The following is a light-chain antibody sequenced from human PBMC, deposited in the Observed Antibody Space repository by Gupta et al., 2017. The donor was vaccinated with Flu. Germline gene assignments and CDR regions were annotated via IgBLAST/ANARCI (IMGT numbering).Light chain of an antibody. CDR2: DDK. Sequence: SYELTQPPSVSVSPGQTATITCSGDALPTRSTSWYQQRSGQAPVLVIYDDKKRPSGIPERFSGSSSGNTATLIISGAQADDESDYYWFSEASSGQHRVFGGGTKLTVL. CDR3: FSEASSGQHRV. V-gene: IGLV3-10*01. CDR1: ALPTRS. J-gene: IGLJ3*02.